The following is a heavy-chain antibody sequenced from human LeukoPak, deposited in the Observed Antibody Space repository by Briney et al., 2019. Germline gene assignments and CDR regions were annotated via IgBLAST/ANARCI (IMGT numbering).Heavy chain of an antibody. J-gene: IGHJ4*02. D-gene: IGHD5-18*01. Sequence: SETLSLTCTVSGGSISSCYWSWIRQPPGKGLEWIGYIYYSGSTNYNPSLKSRVTISVDTSKNQFSLKLSSVTAADTAVYYCARAIALYSSGRYFDYWGQGTLVTVSS. CDR2: IYYSGST. V-gene: IGHV4-59*01. CDR3: ARAIALYSSGRYFDY. CDR1: GGSISSCY.